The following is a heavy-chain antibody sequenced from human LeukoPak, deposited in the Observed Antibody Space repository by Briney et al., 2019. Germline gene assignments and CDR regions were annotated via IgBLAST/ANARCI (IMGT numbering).Heavy chain of an antibody. V-gene: IGHV4-34*01. CDR1: GGSFSGYY. D-gene: IGHD3-16*02. Sequence: PSETLSLTCAVYGGSFSGYYWSWIRQPPGKGLEWIGEINHSGSTNYNPSLKSRVTISVDTSKNQFSLKLSSVTAADTAVYYCARDSSWGYPDYWGQGTLVTVSS. J-gene: IGHJ4*02. CDR3: ARDSSWGYPDY. CDR2: INHSGST.